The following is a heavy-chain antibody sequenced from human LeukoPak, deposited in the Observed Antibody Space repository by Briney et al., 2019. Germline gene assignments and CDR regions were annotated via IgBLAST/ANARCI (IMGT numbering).Heavy chain of an antibody. D-gene: IGHD3-10*01. V-gene: IGHV4-34*01. CDR3: ARTSYGSGSYYC. J-gene: IGHJ4*02. CDR1: GGSFSGYY. CDR2: INHSGST. Sequence: PSETLSLTCAVYGGSFSGYYWSWIRQPPGKGLEWIGEINHSGSTNYNPSLKSRVTISVDTSKNQFSLKLSSVTAADTAVYYCARTSYGSGSYYCWGQGTLVTVSS.